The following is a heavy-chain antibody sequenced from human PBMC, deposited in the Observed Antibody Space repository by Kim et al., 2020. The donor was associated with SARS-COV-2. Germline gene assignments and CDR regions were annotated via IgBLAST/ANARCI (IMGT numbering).Heavy chain of an antibody. J-gene: IGHJ4*02. CDR3: ARDGVLSYTSSWDY. CDR1: DFTFSRYW. Sequence: GSLRLSCAASDFTFSRYWMSWVRQAPGKGLEWVANIKEDGSVKQYVDSVKGRFTISRDNAKNSLYLQMNSLRSDDTAVYYCARDGVLSYTSSWDYWGRGTLVTVSS. CDR2: IKEDGSVK. V-gene: IGHV3-7*03. D-gene: IGHD6-13*01.